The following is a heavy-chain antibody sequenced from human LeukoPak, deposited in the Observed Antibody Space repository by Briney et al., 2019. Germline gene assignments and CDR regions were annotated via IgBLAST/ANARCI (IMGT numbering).Heavy chain of an antibody. D-gene: IGHD4-11*01. CDR3: ARGDYSRFDY. Sequence: SGTLSLTCAVYGGSFSGYYWSWIRQPPGKGLEWIGEINHSGSTNYNPSLKSRVTISVDTSKNQFSLKLSSVTAADTAVYYCARGDYSRFDYWGQGTLVTVSS. J-gene: IGHJ4*02. CDR1: GGSFSGYY. V-gene: IGHV4-34*01. CDR2: INHSGST.